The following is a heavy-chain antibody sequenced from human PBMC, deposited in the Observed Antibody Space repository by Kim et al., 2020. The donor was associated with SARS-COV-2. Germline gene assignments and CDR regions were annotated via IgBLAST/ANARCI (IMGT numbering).Heavy chain of an antibody. Sequence: GGSLRLSCEASGFSFSSSWMHWVRQVPGKGQVWVSLISPDGGGTLYGDSVKGRFTVSRENANNNLYLDMISLSDDDTAVSYCVLGDFFSYWGQGPLVTVS. CDR3: VLGDFFSY. J-gene: IGHJ4*02. CDR1: GFSFSSSW. CDR2: ISPDGGGT. D-gene: IGHD3-16*01. V-gene: IGHV3-74*01.